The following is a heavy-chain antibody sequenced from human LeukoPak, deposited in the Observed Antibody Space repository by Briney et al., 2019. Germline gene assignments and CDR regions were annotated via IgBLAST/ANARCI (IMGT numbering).Heavy chain of an antibody. D-gene: IGHD1-26*01. CDR3: ARDSGSFENWFDP. Sequence: GGSLRLSCAASGFTFSSYWMSWVRQAPGKGLEWVANIKQDGSEKYYVDSVKGRFTISRDNAKNSLYLQMNSLRAEDTAVYYCARDSGSFENWFDPWGQGTLVTVSS. J-gene: IGHJ5*02. V-gene: IGHV3-7*01. CDR1: GFTFSSYW. CDR2: IKQDGSEK.